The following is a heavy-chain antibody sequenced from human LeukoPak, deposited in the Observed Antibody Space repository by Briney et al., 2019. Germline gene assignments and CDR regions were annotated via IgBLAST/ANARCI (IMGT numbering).Heavy chain of an antibody. CDR2: IYYSGST. CDR1: GGSISSYY. Sequence: PSETLSLTCTVSGGSISSYYWSWIRQPPGKGLEWIGYIYYSGSTNYNPSLKSRVTMSIDTSKKQFSLKLSSVTAADTALYYCAKDFTSNSLNWFDPWGQGTLVTVSS. J-gene: IGHJ5*02. D-gene: IGHD3-16*01. V-gene: IGHV4-59*12. CDR3: AKDFTSNSLNWFDP.